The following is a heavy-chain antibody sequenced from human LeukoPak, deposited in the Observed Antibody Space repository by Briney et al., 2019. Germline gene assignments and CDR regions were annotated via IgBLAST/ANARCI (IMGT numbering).Heavy chain of an antibody. CDR2: IYTSGST. D-gene: IGHD6-13*01. J-gene: IGHJ4*02. CDR1: GGSISSYY. Sequence: SETLSLTCTVSGGSISSYYWSWIRQPAGKGLEWIGRIYTSGSTNYNPSLKSRVTMSVDTSKNQFSLKLSSVTAADTAVYYCARLVEQQQLVRPFDYWGQGTLVTVSS. CDR3: ARLVEQQQLVRPFDY. V-gene: IGHV4-4*07.